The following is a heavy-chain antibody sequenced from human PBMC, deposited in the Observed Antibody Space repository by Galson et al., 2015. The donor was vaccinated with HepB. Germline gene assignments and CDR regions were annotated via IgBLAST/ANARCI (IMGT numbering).Heavy chain of an antibody. CDR2: IIPIFGTA. CDR1: GGTFSSYA. J-gene: IGHJ4*02. CDR3: AREWEGIQLFDY. D-gene: IGHD5-18*01. Sequence: SVKVSCKASGGTFSSYAISWVRQAPGQGLEWMGGIIPIFGTANYAQKFQGRVTITADESTSTAYMELSSLRSEDTAVYYCAREWEGIQLFDYWGQGTLVTVSS. V-gene: IGHV1-69*13.